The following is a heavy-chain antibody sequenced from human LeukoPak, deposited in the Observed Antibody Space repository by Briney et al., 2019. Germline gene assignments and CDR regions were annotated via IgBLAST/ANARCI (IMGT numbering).Heavy chain of an antibody. J-gene: IGHJ4*02. D-gene: IGHD3-16*01. CDR1: GIIFSDYW. V-gene: IGHV3-7*01. CDR2: IKHDSSEK. CDR3: VNDLARRGGY. Sequence: GGSLRLSCAVSGIIFSDYWMSWVRQAPGKGLEWVANIKHDSSEKYYVDSEKGRFTISRDNAKNSLYLQMNSLRAEDTAVYYCVNDLARRGGYWGQGTLVTVSA.